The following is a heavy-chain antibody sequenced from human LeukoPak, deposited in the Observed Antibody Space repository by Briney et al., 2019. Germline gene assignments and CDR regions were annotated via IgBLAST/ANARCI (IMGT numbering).Heavy chain of an antibody. CDR2: IIPIFGTA. D-gene: IGHD2-8*02. Sequence: GASVKVSCKASGGTFSSYAISWVRQAPGQGLEWMGRIIPIFGTANYAQKFQGRVTITTDESTSTAYMELSSLRSEDTAVYYCAKQEANTDWFDPWGQGTLVTVSS. V-gene: IGHV1-69*05. CDR3: AKQEANTDWFDP. J-gene: IGHJ5*02. CDR1: GGTFSSYA.